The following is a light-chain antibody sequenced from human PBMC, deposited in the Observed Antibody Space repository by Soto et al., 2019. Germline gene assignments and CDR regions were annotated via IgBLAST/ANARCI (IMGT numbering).Light chain of an antibody. CDR1: SSNIGAGYD. J-gene: IGLJ1*01. V-gene: IGLV1-40*01. CDR2: GNS. CDR3: QSYDSSLSGYV. Sequence: QSVLTQPSSVSGAPGQKVTISCTGSSSNIGAGYDVNWYQQLPGTAPKLLIHGNSNRPSGVPDRFSGSKSGTSASLVITGLQAEDEADYFCQSYDSSLSGYVFGTGTKVTVL.